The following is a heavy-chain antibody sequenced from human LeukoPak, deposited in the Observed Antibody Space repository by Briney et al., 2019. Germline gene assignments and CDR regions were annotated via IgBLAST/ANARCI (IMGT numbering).Heavy chain of an antibody. CDR1: GVSVSSSSYY. CDR3: ASLTGDRSDY. D-gene: IGHD7-27*01. V-gene: IGHV4-39*02. J-gene: IGHJ4*02. Sequence: SETLSLTCTVSGVSVSSSSYYWDWIRQPPGKGLEWIGTIYYSGSTYYNPSLKSRVTISVDTSKNHFSLKVSSVTAADTAVYYCASLTGDRSDYWGQGTLVTVSS. CDR2: IYYSGST.